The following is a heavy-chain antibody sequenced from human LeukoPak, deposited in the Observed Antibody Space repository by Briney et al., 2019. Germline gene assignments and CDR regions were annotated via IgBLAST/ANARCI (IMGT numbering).Heavy chain of an antibody. CDR3: ARVGGPGYSSGWYGY. CDR2: INPNSGGT. V-gene: IGHV1-2*02. D-gene: IGHD6-19*01. Sequence: ASVKVSCKASGYTFTCYYLHWVRQAPGQGLEWMGWINPNSGGTNYAQKFQGRVTMTRDTPISTAYMEVSRLRSDDTAVYYCARVGGPGYSSGWYGYWGQGTLVTVSS. J-gene: IGHJ4*02. CDR1: GYTFTCYY.